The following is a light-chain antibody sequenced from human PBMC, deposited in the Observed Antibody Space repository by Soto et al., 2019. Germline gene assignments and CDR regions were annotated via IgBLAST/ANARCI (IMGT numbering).Light chain of an antibody. CDR2: TNY. V-gene: IGLV1-44*01. CDR1: SSNIGGNA. J-gene: IGLJ2*01. CDR3: AAWDDSLNGPL. Sequence: QSVLTQPPSASGTPGQRVTISCSGSSSNIGGNAVNWYQQLPGAAPTLLIYTNYQRPSGVPDRFSGSKSGTSASLAISGLQSEDEADYYCAAWDDSLNGPLFGGGTKLTVL.